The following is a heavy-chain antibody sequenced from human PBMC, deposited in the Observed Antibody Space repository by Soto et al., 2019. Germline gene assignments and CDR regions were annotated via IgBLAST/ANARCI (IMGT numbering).Heavy chain of an antibody. V-gene: IGHV4-4*07. Sequence: PSETLSRTCTVSGGSISTYFWSRIRQPAGGELEWIGRIYTTGSTNYNPSLNRRVTMSLDTSRNQCSLKLSSVTAADTAVYYCAREGGYFDSSGSGVYHYHGVDVWGQGTTVTVS. CDR3: AREGGYFDSSGSGVYHYHGVDV. D-gene: IGHD3-22*01. CDR2: IYTTGST. J-gene: IGHJ6*02. CDR1: GGSISTYF.